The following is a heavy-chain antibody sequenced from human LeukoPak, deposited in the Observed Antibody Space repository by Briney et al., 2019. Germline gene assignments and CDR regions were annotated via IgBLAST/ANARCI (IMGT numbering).Heavy chain of an antibody. CDR1: GGPISTYY. D-gene: IGHD6-13*01. Sequence: KASETLSHTCTVSGGPISTYYWSWIRQSPGKGLEWIGYIYYTGGSSYNPSLRGRVSISVDTSKNQFSLRLSSVTAADTAVYYCARHSNSWYYFDYWGQGTLVTVSS. V-gene: IGHV4-59*01. J-gene: IGHJ4*02. CDR2: IYYTGGS. CDR3: ARHSNSWYYFDY.